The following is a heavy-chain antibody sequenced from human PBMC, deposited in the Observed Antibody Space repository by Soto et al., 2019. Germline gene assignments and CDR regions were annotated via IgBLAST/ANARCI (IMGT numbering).Heavy chain of an antibody. CDR1: GGFVSSGSYY. D-gene: IGHD1-1*01. CDR3: ARVERGTATTVVDAFDI. J-gene: IGHJ3*02. V-gene: IGHV4-34*01. CDR2: MSHSGGT. Sequence: QVQLQQWGAGLLKPSETLSLTCAVYGGFVSSGSYYWSWIRQPPGKGLEWIGEMSHSGGTHFNPSPKRRLTISGGTSNNQCSPKMGSVTAADTALYYWARVERGTATTVVDAFDIWGPGTMVTVSS.